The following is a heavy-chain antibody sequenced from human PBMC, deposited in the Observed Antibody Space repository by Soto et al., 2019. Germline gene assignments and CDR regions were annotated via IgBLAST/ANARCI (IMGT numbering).Heavy chain of an antibody. D-gene: IGHD5-12*01. CDR1: GYTFTRSG. Sequence: QVQLVQSGAEVKKPGASVKVSCKASGYTFTRSGISWVRQAPGQGLEWMGWISTYNCDTNYAQTFKGRGTMTTDTSTSTVYMELRSLRSDDTAVYYCAREGVAPYYYYGMDVWGQGTPVTVSS. V-gene: IGHV1-18*01. CDR2: ISTYNCDT. J-gene: IGHJ6*02. CDR3: AREGVAPYYYYGMDV.